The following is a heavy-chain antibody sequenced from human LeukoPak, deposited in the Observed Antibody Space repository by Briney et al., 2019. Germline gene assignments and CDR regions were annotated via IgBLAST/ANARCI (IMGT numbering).Heavy chain of an antibody. CDR3: ARGGEDYSHFDY. D-gene: IGHD2-21*01. CDR1: GFTFSSYA. CDR2: ISYDGSNK. J-gene: IGHJ4*02. V-gene: IGHV3-30-3*01. Sequence: PGRSLRLSCAASGFTFSSYAMHWVRQAPGKGLEWVAVISYDGSNKYCADSVKGRFTISRDNSKNTLYLQMNSLRAEDTAVYYCARGGEDYSHFDYWGQGTLVTVSS.